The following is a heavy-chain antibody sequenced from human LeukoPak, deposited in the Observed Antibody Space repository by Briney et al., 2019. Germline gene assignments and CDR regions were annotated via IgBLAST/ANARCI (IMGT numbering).Heavy chain of an antibody. D-gene: IGHD3-16*01. V-gene: IGHV1-69*06. J-gene: IGHJ3*02. CDR3: ARDRGGSAFDI. Sequence: SVKVSCKASGYTFTSYAMNWVRQAPGQGLEWMGGIIPIFGTANYAQKFQGRVTITADKSTSTAYMELSSLRSEDTAVYYCARDRGGSAFDIWGQGTMVTVSS. CDR1: GYTFTSYA. CDR2: IIPIFGTA.